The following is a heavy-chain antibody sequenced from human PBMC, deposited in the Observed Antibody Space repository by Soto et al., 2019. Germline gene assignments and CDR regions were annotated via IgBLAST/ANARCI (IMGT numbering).Heavy chain of an antibody. Sequence: PSETLSLTCTVSGGSISSYYWSWIRQPPGKGLEWIGYIYYSGSTNYNPSLKSRVTISVDTSKNQFSLKLSSVTAADTAVYYYATLSARWGFDYWGQGTLVTVSS. J-gene: IGHJ4*02. CDR2: IYYSGST. CDR3: ATLSARWGFDY. CDR1: GGSISSYY. D-gene: IGHD3-16*01. V-gene: IGHV4-59*01.